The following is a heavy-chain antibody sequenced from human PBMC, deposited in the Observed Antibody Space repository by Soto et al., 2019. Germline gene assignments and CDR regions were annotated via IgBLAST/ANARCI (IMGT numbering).Heavy chain of an antibody. D-gene: IGHD1-7*01. CDR3: AKDRGTNYYYYGMDV. Sequence: EVQLLESGGGLVQPGGSLRLSCAASEFTFTNYAMSWVRQAPGKGLEWVSAISSSGVGFHYADSVKGRFTISRDISKNTVYLEMNSLRAEDTAVYYCAKDRGTNYYYYGMDVWGQGTTVTVSS. J-gene: IGHJ6*02. V-gene: IGHV3-23*01. CDR2: ISSSGVGF. CDR1: EFTFTNYA.